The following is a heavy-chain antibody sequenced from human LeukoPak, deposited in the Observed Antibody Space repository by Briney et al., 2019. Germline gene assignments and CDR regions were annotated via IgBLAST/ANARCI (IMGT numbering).Heavy chain of an antibody. J-gene: IGHJ4*02. CDR3: ATDSYGSGSYYTAYFDY. Sequence: ASVKVSCKASGYTLTSYGISWVRQAPGQGLEWMGWISAYNGNTNYAQKLQGRVTMTEDTSTDTAYMELSSLRSEDTAVYYCATDSYGSGSYYTAYFDYWGQGTLVTVSS. V-gene: IGHV1-18*01. D-gene: IGHD3-10*01. CDR1: GYTLTSYG. CDR2: ISAYNGNT.